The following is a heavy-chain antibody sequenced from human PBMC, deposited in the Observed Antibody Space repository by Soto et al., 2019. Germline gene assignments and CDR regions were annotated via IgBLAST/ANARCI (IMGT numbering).Heavy chain of an antibody. D-gene: IGHD3-10*01. CDR1: GFTFSSYG. J-gene: IGHJ4*02. CDR2: IWYDGSNK. CDR3: ARDVSTMVRGVFDY. Sequence: GGALGLSCTASGFTFSSYGMHWVRQAPGKGLEWVAVIWYDGSNKYYADSVKGRFTISRDNSKNTLYLQMNSLRAEDTAVYYCARDVSTMVRGVFDYWGQGTMVTVSS. V-gene: IGHV3-33*01.